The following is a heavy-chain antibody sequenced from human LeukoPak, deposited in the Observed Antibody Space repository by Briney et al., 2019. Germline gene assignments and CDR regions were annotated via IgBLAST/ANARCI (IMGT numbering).Heavy chain of an antibody. V-gene: IGHV1-2*04. Sequence: ASVKVSCKASGYTFTGYYMHWVRQAPGQGLEWMGWINPNSGGTNYAQKFQGWVTMTRDMSISTAYMELSRLRSDDTAVYYCARERSRSGLLWFGEGNGMDVWGQGTTVTVSS. D-gene: IGHD3-10*01. CDR2: INPNSGGT. CDR1: GYTFTGYY. J-gene: IGHJ6*02. CDR3: ARERSRSGLLWFGEGNGMDV.